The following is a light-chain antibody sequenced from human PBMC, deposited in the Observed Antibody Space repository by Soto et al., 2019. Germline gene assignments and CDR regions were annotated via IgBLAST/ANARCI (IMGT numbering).Light chain of an antibody. V-gene: IGLV2-8*01. CDR2: EVS. CDR1: SSDVGGYDY. J-gene: IGLJ1*01. Sequence: SALTKPPSAYGSPGQSVTISCTGTSSDVGGYDYVSWYQQHPGEAPKLMIYEVSKRPSGVPDRFSGSKSGDTASLSVSGLQAEDEADYYCSSYAGSNIFVFGTGTKVTVL. CDR3: SSYAGSNIFV.